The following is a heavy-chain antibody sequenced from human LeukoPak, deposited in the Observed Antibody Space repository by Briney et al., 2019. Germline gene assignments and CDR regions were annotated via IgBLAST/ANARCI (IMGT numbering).Heavy chain of an antibody. J-gene: IGHJ4*02. CDR3: ASGEGCSSNSCTLDY. CDR1: GGTFSNYA. D-gene: IGHD2-2*01. CDR2: IILLVDKS. V-gene: IGHV1-69*04. Sequence: ASVRVSSKASGGTFSNYAISWVRQADGQGLEWMGRIILLVDKSDSAHKFQDRVTITANKSTSIAYMEVSSLRSKDTAVYYCASGEGCSSNSCTLDYWGQGTLVSVSS.